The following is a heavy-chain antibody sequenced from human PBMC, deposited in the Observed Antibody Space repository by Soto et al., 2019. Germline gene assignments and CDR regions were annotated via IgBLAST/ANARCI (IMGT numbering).Heavy chain of an antibody. J-gene: IGHJ4*02. V-gene: IGHV2-5*02. CDR2: IYWDDDK. CDR1: GFSLSTSGVG. CDR3: ARNIAAAPCDY. Sequence: QITLKESGPTLVKPTQTLTLTCTFSGFSLSTSGVGVGWIRQPPGKALEWLALIYWDDDKRYSPSLKSRLTITKDTSKNQVALTMTNMDPVDTATYYCARNIAAAPCDYWGQGTLVTVSS. D-gene: IGHD6-13*01.